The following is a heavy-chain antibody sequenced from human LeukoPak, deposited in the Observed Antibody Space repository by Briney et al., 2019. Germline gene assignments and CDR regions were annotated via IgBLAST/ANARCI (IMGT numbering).Heavy chain of an antibody. CDR2: IRADNGDA. D-gene: IGHD4-11*01. CDR1: GYKFLSHG. J-gene: IGHJ1*01. CDR3: ARDWPTVIADF. Sequence: ASVRVSCKTSGYKFLSHGISWVRQAPGQGLVWLGWIRADNGDARFAQKFQGRFTMTTDTSTSTAHMELRSPRSDDTAVYYCARDWPTVIADFWGQGTLVTVSS. V-gene: IGHV1-18*04.